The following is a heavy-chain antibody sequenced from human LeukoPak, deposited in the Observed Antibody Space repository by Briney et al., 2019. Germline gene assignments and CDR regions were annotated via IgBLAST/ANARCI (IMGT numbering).Heavy chain of an antibody. Sequence: PSETLSLTCAVSGGSISSGGYYWSWIRQPPGKGLEWIGEINHSGSTNYNPSLKSRVTISVDTSKNQFSLKLSSVTAADTAVYYCARDSTGWGQGTLVTVSS. J-gene: IGHJ4*02. CDR1: GGSISSGGYY. CDR2: INHSGST. V-gene: IGHV4-34*01. D-gene: IGHD2-8*02. CDR3: ARDSTG.